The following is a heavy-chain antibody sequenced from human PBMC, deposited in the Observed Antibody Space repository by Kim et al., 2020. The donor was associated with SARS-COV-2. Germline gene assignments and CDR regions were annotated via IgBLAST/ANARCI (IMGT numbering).Heavy chain of an antibody. Sequence: GGSLRLSCAASGFTFSSYGMHWVRQAPGKGLEWVAVIWYDGSNKYYADSVKGRFTISRDNSKNTLYLQMNSLRAEDTAVYYCARDRGGDAALFDYWGQGTLVTVSS. D-gene: IGHD3-16*01. V-gene: IGHV3-33*01. J-gene: IGHJ4*02. CDR1: GFTFSSYG. CDR3: ARDRGGDAALFDY. CDR2: IWYDGSNK.